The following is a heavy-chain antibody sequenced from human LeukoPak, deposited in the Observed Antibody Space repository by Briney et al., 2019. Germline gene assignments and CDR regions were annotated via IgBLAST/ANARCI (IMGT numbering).Heavy chain of an antibody. D-gene: IGHD6-6*01. CDR2: INSDGSST. CDR1: GFTFSSYW. Sequence: GGSLRLSCAASGFTFSSYWMHWVRQAPGKGLVWVSRINSDGSSTSYADSVKGRFTISRDNAKNTLYLQMNSLRAEDTAVYYCARTRCSSSAFDIWGQGTMVTVSS. CDR3: ARTRCSSSAFDI. V-gene: IGHV3-74*01. J-gene: IGHJ3*02.